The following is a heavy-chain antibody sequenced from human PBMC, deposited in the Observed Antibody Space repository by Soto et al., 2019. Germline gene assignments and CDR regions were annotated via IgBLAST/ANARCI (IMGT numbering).Heavy chain of an antibody. CDR3: ARDPRVGRVATIRYDWFDP. V-gene: IGHV3-11*01. J-gene: IGHJ5*02. D-gene: IGHD5-12*01. Sequence: PGGSLRLSCAASGFTFSDYYMSWIRQAPGKGLEWVSYISSSGSTIYYADSVKGRFTISRDNAKNSLYLQMNSLRAEDTAVYYCARDPRVGRVATIRYDWFDPWGQGTLVTVSS. CDR2: ISSSGSTI. CDR1: GFTFSDYY.